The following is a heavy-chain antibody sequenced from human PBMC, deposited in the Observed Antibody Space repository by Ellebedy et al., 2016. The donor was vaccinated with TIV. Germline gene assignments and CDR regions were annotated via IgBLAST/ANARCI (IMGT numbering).Heavy chain of an antibody. J-gene: IGHJ4*02. CDR2: INHSGST. Sequence: GSLRLSXAVYGGSFSGYYWSWIRQPPGKGLEWIGEINHSGSTNYNPSLKSRVTISVDTSKNQFSLKLSSVTAADTAVYYCAGYDSSGYYHLGYWGQGTLVTVSS. D-gene: IGHD3-22*01. CDR3: AGYDSSGYYHLGY. V-gene: IGHV4-34*01. CDR1: GGSFSGYY.